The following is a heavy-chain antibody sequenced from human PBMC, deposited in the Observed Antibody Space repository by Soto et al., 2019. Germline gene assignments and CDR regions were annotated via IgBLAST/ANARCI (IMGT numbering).Heavy chain of an antibody. CDR1: GGTFSSYA. D-gene: IGHD1-7*01. CDR2: IIPIFGTA. CDR3: ARAANWNYLTYYYYGMDV. V-gene: IGHV1-69*13. Sequence: RASVKVSCKASGGTFSSYAISWVRQAPGQGLEWMGGIIPIFGTANYAQKFQGRVTITADESTSTAYMELSSLRSEDTAVYYCARAANWNYLTYYYYGMDVWGQGTTVTVSS. J-gene: IGHJ6*02.